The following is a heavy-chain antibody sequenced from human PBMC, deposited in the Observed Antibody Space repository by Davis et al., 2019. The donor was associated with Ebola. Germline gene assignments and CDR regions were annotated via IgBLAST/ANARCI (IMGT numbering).Heavy chain of an antibody. CDR3: TRDTEYQLLYESHYYYYMDV. CDR1: GFTFSNAW. D-gene: IGHD2-2*02. J-gene: IGHJ6*03. Sequence: GESLKISCAASGFTFSNAWMSWVRQAPGKGLEWVGRIKSKTDGGTTDYAAPVKGRFTISRDDSKNTLYLQMNSLKTEDTAVYYCTRDTEYQLLYESHYYYYMDVWGKGTTVTVSS. V-gene: IGHV3-15*01. CDR2: IKSKTDGGTT.